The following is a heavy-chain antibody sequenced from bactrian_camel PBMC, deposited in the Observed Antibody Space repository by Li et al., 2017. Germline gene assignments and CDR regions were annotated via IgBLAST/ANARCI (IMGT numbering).Heavy chain of an antibody. CDR1: GRTIGNTC. D-gene: IGHD3*01. V-gene: IGHV3S26*01. J-gene: IGHJ6*01. CDR3: AAGWGHCDLQTDFQA. Sequence: VQLVESGGGSVQAGGSLRLSCVASGRTIGNTCVAWFRQGPGKERAGVAGIDMATDVTKYAHSVKDRFTISGDTARNTLYLHINSLKPEDTAMYYCAAGWGHCDLQTDFQAWGQGTQVTVS. CDR2: IDMATDVT.